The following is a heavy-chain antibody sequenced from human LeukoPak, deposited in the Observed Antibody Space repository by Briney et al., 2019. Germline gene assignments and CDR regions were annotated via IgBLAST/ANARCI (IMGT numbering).Heavy chain of an antibody. J-gene: IGHJ4*02. CDR3: ARQRYSYYNDY. Sequence: GESLKISCKGSGYSFTNYLITWVRQMPGKGLEWMGRIDPSDSYTNYSPSFQGHVTIPTDKSTSTAYLKWSSLKASDTAMYYCARQRYSYYNDYWGQGTLVTVSS. CDR1: GYSFTNYL. CDR2: IDPSDSYT. V-gene: IGHV5-10-1*01. D-gene: IGHD5-18*01.